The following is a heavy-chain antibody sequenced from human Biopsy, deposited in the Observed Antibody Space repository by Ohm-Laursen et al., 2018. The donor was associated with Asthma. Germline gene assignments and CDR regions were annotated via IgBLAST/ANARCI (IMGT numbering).Heavy chain of an antibody. CDR2: INSVFGTT. Sequence: SVKVSCKSLGGTFNTYVIGWVRQTPGQGLEWMGGINSVFGTTTYPQKFQDRDTITADDSTSTVYMELSSLRSEDTAVYYCARKAGSCISRTCYSLDFWGQGTLVTVSS. CDR3: ARKAGSCISRTCYSLDF. V-gene: IGHV1-69*13. J-gene: IGHJ4*02. D-gene: IGHD2-2*01. CDR1: GGTFNTYV.